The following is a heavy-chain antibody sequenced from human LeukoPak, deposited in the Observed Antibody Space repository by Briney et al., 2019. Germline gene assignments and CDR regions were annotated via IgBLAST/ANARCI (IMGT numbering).Heavy chain of an antibody. CDR2: IFHSGST. J-gene: IGHJ5*02. CDR3: ARHDVTGTTHWFDP. CDR1: GGSISSSNW. V-gene: IGHV4-4*02. Sequence: PSETLSLTCAVSGGSISSSNWWSWVRQPPGKGLEWIGEIFHSGSTNYNPSLRSRVTISVDKSKNQFSLKLSSVTAADTAVYYCARHDVTGTTHWFDPWGQGTLVTVSS. D-gene: IGHD1-14*01.